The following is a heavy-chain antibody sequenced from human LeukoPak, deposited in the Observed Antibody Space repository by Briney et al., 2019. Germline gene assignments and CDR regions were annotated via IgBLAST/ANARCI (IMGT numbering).Heavy chain of an antibody. V-gene: IGHV3-21*01. Sequence: PGGPLTLSCSASGFTFSSYSMNWVRHAPGRGREWVSSISSSSYIYYADSVKGRFTISSDNANSSLYLQMNSLRAEDTAVYYCARRIVVVSASDYYYGMDVWGQGTTVTVSS. D-gene: IGHD2-21*02. CDR2: ISSSSYI. CDR3: ARRIVVVSASDYYYGMDV. CDR1: GFTFSSYS. J-gene: IGHJ6*02.